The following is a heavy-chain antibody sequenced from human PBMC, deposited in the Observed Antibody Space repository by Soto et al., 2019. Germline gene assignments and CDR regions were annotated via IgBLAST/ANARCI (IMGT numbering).Heavy chain of an antibody. V-gene: IGHV3-64D*06. CDR1: RFTFSSYA. D-gene: IGHD3-22*01. CDR3: VKYYYDSSGYYGLNAFDI. CDR2: ISNNGGST. Sequence: GGSLRLSCLASRFTFSSYAMHWVRQAPGKGLEYVSTISNNGGSTYYADSVKGRFTISRDNSKNTLYLQMSSLRTEDTAVYYCVKYYYDSSGYYGLNAFDIWGQGTMVTVSS. J-gene: IGHJ3*02.